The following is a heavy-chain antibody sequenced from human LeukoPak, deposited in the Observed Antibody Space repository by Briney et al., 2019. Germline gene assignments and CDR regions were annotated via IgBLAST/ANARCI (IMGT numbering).Heavy chain of an antibody. CDR3: TRHVNFWSGYYYYYHMDV. CDR1: GFTFSGSA. Sequence: GGSLRLSCAASGFTFSGSAMHWVRQASGKGLEWVGRIRSKANSYATAYAASVKGRFTISRDDSKNTAYLQMNSLKTEDTAVYYCTRHVNFWSGYYYYYHMDVWGKGTTVTVSS. J-gene: IGHJ6*03. CDR2: IRSKANSYAT. V-gene: IGHV3-73*01. D-gene: IGHD3-3*01.